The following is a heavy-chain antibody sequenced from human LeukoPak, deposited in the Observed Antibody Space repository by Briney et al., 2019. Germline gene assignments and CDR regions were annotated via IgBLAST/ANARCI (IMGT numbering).Heavy chain of an antibody. V-gene: IGHV1-18*01. CDR1: GYTFTSYG. J-gene: IGHJ6*02. D-gene: IGHD6-19*01. CDR3: ARWVAVAGHYYYYYGMDV. Sequence: ASVTVSCTASGYTFTSYGISWVRQAPGQGLEWMGWISAYNGNTNYAQKLQGRVTMTTDTSTSTAYMELRSLRSDDTAVYYCARWVAVAGHYYYYYGMDVWGQGTTVTVSS. CDR2: ISAYNGNT.